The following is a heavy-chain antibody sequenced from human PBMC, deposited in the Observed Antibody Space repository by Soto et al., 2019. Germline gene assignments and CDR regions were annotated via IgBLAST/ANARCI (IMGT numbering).Heavy chain of an antibody. Sequence: EVQLLESGGGLVQPGGSLRLSCAASGFTFSSYAMSWVRQAPGKGLEWVSAISGSGGSTYYADSVKGRFTISRDNSMNALYLQMNSLRAEDTAVYYCAKDSDYGDYHDYWGQGTLVTVSS. D-gene: IGHD4-17*01. CDR1: GFTFSSYA. J-gene: IGHJ4*02. V-gene: IGHV3-23*01. CDR2: ISGSGGST. CDR3: AKDSDYGDYHDY.